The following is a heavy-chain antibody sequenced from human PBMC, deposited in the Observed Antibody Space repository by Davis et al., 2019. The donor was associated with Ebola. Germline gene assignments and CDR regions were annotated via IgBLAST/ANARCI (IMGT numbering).Heavy chain of an antibody. Sequence: GESLKISCAASGFNMNGFEIYWVRQAPGKGLEWVAFITSSGSHKYYADSVEGRFTVSRDSSMNTLYLQINSLRLEDTAVYFCARSTNNGFFYFDYWGQGTLVTVSS. CDR3: ARSTNNGFFYFDY. CDR2: ITSSGSHK. D-gene: IGHD1-26*01. V-gene: IGHV3-30-3*01. CDR1: GFNMNGFE. J-gene: IGHJ4*02.